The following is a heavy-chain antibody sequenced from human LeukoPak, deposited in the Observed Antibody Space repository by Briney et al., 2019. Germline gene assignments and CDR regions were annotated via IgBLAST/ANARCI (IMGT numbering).Heavy chain of an antibody. CDR3: AKDMGNSSGYYFDY. J-gene: IGHJ4*02. CDR2: IGWHSGSI. D-gene: IGHD3-22*01. Sequence: GRSLRLSCAASGFTFDDYAMHWVRQAPGKGLEWVSGIGWHSGSIGYADSVKGRFTISRDNAKNSLCLQMNSLRAEDTALYYCAKDMGNSSGYYFDYWGQGTLVTVSS. CDR1: GFTFDDYA. V-gene: IGHV3-9*01.